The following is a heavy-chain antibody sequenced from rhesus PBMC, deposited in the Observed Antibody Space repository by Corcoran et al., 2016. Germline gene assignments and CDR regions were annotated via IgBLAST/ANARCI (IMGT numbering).Heavy chain of an antibody. CDR3: ANRDTSRYYFDY. V-gene: IGHV4-65*01. Sequence: QVQLQESGPGLVKPSETLSLTCAVSGVSISSRTCWSWIRQPPGNGLEGIWYISGSSGSTYYNPSLKSRVTIATDTSKNQFSLKRSSVTAADTAVYYCANRDTSRYYFDYWGQGVLVTVSS. CDR2: ISGSSGST. CDR1: GVSISSRTC. D-gene: IGHD2-2*01. J-gene: IGHJ4*01.